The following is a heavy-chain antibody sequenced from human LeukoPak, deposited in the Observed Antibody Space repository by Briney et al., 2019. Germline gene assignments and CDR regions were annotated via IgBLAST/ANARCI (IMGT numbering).Heavy chain of an antibody. CDR2: ISSSSSYI. Sequence: GGSLRLSCAASGFTFSSYSMNWVRQAPGKGLEWVSSISSSSSYIDYADSVKGRFTISRDNAKNSLYLQMNSLRAEDTAVYYCARSVYGSSLFDYWGQGTLVTVSS. CDR1: GFTFSSYS. J-gene: IGHJ4*02. D-gene: IGHD6-19*01. CDR3: ARSVYGSSLFDY. V-gene: IGHV3-21*01.